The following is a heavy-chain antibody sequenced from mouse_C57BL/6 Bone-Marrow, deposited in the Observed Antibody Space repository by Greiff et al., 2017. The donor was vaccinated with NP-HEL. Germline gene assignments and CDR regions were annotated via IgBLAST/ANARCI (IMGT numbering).Heavy chain of an antibody. CDR3: TRSGGGYYDYAMDY. D-gene: IGHD2-3*01. CDR1: GYTFTDYE. Sequence: VKLVESGAELVRPGASVTLSCKASGYTFTDYEMHWVKQTPVHGLEWIGAIDPETGGTAYNQKFKGKAILTADKSSSTAYMELRSLTSEDSAVYYCTRSGGGYYDYAMDYWGQGTSVTVSS. J-gene: IGHJ4*01. V-gene: IGHV1-15*01. CDR2: IDPETGGT.